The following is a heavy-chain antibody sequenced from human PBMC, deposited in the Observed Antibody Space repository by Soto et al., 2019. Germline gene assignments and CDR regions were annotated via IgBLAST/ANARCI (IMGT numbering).Heavy chain of an antibody. CDR1: GGSISSYY. D-gene: IGHD3-10*01. Sequence: QVQLQESGPGLVKPSETLSLTCTVYGGSISSYYWSWIRQPPGKGLEWIGYIYYSGSTNYNPSLKSRVTISVDTSKNQFSLKLSSVTAADTAVYYCARELFGRSVWFDPWGQGTLVTVSS. V-gene: IGHV4-59*01. CDR2: IYYSGST. CDR3: ARELFGRSVWFDP. J-gene: IGHJ5*02.